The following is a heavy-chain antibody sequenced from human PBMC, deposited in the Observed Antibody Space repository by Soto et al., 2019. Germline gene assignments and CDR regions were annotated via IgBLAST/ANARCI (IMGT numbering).Heavy chain of an antibody. CDR3: AKGPNGYSSGWHSDY. Sequence: EVQLLESGGGLVQPGGSLRLSCATSGFTFSSYAMNWVRQAPGKGLEWVSAISGSDGSTYYADSVRGRFTILRASSKNTLHLQMNSLRAENTAVYYCAKGPNGYSSGWHSDYWGQGTLVTVSS. CDR2: ISGSDGST. D-gene: IGHD6-19*01. J-gene: IGHJ4*02. V-gene: IGHV3-23*01. CDR1: GFTFSSYA.